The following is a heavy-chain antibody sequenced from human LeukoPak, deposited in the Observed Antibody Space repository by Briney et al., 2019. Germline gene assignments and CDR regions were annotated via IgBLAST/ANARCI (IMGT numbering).Heavy chain of an antibody. D-gene: IGHD3-9*01. J-gene: IGHJ4*02. Sequence: PSETLSLTCAVYGESLNDYSWSWLRQPPGMGLEWIGEINHSGSTNYNPSLKSRVTISVDTSKNQFSLKPSSVTAADTAMYYCARWATKGYFDWLFDYWGQGNLVTVSS. CDR3: ARWATKGYFDWLFDY. CDR2: INHSGST. V-gene: IGHV4-34*01. CDR1: GESLNDYS.